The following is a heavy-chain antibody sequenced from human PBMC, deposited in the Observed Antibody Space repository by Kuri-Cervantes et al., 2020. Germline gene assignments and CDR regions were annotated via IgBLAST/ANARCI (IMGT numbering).Heavy chain of an antibody. V-gene: IGHV4-38-2*01. J-gene: IGHJ4*02. CDR2: IYHSGST. Sequence: GSLRLSCAVSGYSISSGYYWGWIRQPPGKGLEWIGSIYHSGSTYYNPSLKSRVTISVDTSKNQFSLKLTFVTAADTAMYFCSGGGYWGQGTLVTVSS. CDR3: SGGGY. CDR1: GYSISSGYY.